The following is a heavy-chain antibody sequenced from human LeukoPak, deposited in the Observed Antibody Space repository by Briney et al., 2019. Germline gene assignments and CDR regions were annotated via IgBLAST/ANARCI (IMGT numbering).Heavy chain of an antibody. V-gene: IGHV3-23*01. CDR2: ISGSGGST. CDR1: GFIFSNYV. J-gene: IGHJ4*02. Sequence: GGSLRLSCAASGFIFSNYVMHWVRQAPGKGLEWVSAISGSGGSTYYADSVKGRFTISRDNSKNTLYLQMNSLRAEDTAVYYCAKDTHITMVDYFDYWGQGTLVTVSS. D-gene: IGHD3-10*01. CDR3: AKDTHITMVDYFDY.